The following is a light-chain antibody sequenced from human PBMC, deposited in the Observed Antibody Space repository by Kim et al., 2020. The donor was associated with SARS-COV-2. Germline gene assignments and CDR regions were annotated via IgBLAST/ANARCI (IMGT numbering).Light chain of an antibody. CDR3: QAWDSSTVV. Sequence: VSPGQTASITCSGDKLGDKYACWYQQKPGQSPVLVIYQDSKRTSGIPERFSGSNSGNTATLTISGTQAMDEADYYCQAWDSSTVVFGGGTQLTVL. V-gene: IGLV3-1*01. CDR2: QDS. CDR1: KLGDKY. J-gene: IGLJ2*01.